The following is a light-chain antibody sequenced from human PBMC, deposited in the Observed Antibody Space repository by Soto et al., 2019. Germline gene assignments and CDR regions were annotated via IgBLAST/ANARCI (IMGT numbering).Light chain of an antibody. CDR1: QSIGSD. V-gene: IGKV1-5*03. CDR3: QQYHSSPYT. CDR2: EAS. Sequence: MTQSPGTLSVSPGERATLSCRASQSIGSDLVWYQQKPGKAPNLLIYEASTLQSGVASRFSGSGSGTEFSLTISSLQPDDFATYYCQQYHSSPYTFGQGTRLEIK. J-gene: IGKJ2*01.